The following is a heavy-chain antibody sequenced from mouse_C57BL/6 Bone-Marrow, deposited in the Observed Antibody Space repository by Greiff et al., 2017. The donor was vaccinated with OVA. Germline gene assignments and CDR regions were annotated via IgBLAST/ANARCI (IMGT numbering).Heavy chain of an antibody. CDR1: GFTFSDYG. CDR3: ARLTTVAWYYFDY. CDR2: ISNLAYSI. J-gene: IGHJ2*01. V-gene: IGHV5-15*01. Sequence: EVQRVESGGGLVQPGGSLKLSCAASGFTFSDYGMAWVRQAPRKGPEWVAFISNLAYSIYYADTVTGRFTISRENAKNTLYLEMSSLRSEDTAMYYCARLTTVAWYYFDYWGQGTTLTVSS. D-gene: IGHD1-1*01.